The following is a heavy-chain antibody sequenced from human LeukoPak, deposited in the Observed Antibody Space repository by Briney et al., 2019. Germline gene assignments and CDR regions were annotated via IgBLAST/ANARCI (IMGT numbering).Heavy chain of an antibody. D-gene: IGHD6-13*01. CDR3: AVSRKAGPFDY. CDR2: ISSSGSTI. J-gene: IGHJ4*02. Sequence: GGSLRLSCAASGFTFSSYEMNWVRQAPGKGLEWVSYISSSGSTIYYADSVKGRFTISRDNAKNSLYLQMNSLRAEDTAVYYCAVSRKAGPFDYWGQGTLVTVSS. CDR1: GFTFSSYE. V-gene: IGHV3-48*03.